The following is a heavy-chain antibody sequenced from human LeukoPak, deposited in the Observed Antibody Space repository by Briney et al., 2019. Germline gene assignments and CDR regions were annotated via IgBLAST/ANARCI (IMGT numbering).Heavy chain of an antibody. CDR2: ISYDGSNK. CDR3: AKEYCGGDCPTDVPDY. D-gene: IGHD2-21*02. CDR1: GFTFSSYG. Sequence: PGRSLRLSCAASGFTFSSYGMHWVRQAPGKGLEWVAVISYDGSNKYYADSVKGRFTISRDNSKNTLYLQMNSLRAEDTAVYYCAKEYCGGDCPTDVPDYWGQGTLVTVSS. V-gene: IGHV3-30*18. J-gene: IGHJ4*02.